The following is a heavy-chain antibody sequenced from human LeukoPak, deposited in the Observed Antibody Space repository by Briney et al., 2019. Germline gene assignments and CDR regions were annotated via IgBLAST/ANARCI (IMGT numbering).Heavy chain of an antibody. V-gene: IGHV1-18*01. D-gene: IGHD3-10*01. CDR3: ARSRTGSGFLFDY. CDR1: GYPLSSYG. CDR2: ISAYTGNT. J-gene: IGHJ4*02. Sequence: GAPVKVSCKASGYPLSSYGITRVRQAPGQGPEWVGWISAYTGNTNYAQKFQGRVSMTTGTSTTTAYMELRSLRSDDTAVYYCARSRTGSGFLFDYWGQGTLVTVSS.